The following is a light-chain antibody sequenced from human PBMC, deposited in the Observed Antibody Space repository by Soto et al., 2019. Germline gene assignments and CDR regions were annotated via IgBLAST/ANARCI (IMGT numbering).Light chain of an antibody. CDR1: QGISSW. CDR3: QQYHTYPLS. V-gene: IGKV1D-16*01. J-gene: IGKJ4*01. CDR2: AAS. Sequence: DIQMTQSPSSLSASVGDGVSITCRASQGISSWVAWYQQKPGKGPKSLIFAASSLQSGVSSRFSASGSGTDFTLTINSLQPEDSATYYCQQYHTYPLSFGGGTKVEIK.